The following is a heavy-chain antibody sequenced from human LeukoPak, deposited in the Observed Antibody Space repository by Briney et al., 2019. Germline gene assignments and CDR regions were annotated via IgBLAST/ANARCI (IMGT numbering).Heavy chain of an antibody. CDR3: ARGAEFYYFMDV. D-gene: IGHD2/OR15-2a*01. V-gene: IGHV1-2*02. CDR2: INPKSGGA. J-gene: IGHJ6*03. CDR1: GYTFTDHL. Sequence: AASVTVSYKASGYTFTDHLIHWVGQAAGQDLDWMGWINPKSGGANYPQKLQGRVTITSDTSISTAYMELSRLRSDDTAVFYCARGAEFYYFMDVWGKGTTVTISS.